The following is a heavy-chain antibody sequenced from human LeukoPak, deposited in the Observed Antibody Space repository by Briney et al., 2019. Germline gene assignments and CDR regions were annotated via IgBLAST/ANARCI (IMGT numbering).Heavy chain of an antibody. J-gene: IGHJ4*02. D-gene: IGHD5-24*01. CDR1: GYTFIGYY. CDR2: INPNSGGT. V-gene: IGHV1-2*02. CDR3: ARTSGDGYSSGPY. Sequence: GASVKVSFKASGYTFIGYYMHWVRQAPGQGLEWMGWINPNSGGTHYAQKFQGRVTMTRDTSISTAYMELSRLRSDDTAVYYSARTSGDGYSSGPYWGQGTLVTVSS.